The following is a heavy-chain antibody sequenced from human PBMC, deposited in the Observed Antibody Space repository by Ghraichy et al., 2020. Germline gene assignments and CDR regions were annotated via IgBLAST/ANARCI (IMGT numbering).Heavy chain of an antibody. CDR2: IYWDDDK. D-gene: IGHD3-22*01. Sequence: SGPTLVKPTQTLTLTCTFSGFSLSTSGVGVGWIRQPPGKALEWLALIYWDDDKRYSPSLKSRLTITKDTSKNQVVLTMTNMDPVDTATYYCAHAFYFDSSGYYSSVDYWGQGTLVTVSS. CDR1: GFSLSTSGVG. V-gene: IGHV2-5*02. CDR3: AHAFYFDSSGYYSSVDY. J-gene: IGHJ4*02.